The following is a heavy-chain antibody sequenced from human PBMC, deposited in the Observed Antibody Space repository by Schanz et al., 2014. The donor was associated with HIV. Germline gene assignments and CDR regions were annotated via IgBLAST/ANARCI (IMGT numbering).Heavy chain of an antibody. CDR1: GFTFDDYA. J-gene: IGHJ6*02. CDR2: MSWNRRRI. D-gene: IGHD1-26*01. CDR3: AKGIMGATEYYYGMDV. Sequence: EVQLVESGGGLVQPGRSLRLSCEASGFTFDDYAMHWVRQAPGKGLEWVSGMSWNRRRIGYGDAVKGRFTISRDNANNFVYLEMNGLRVEDTALYYCAKGIMGATEYYYGMDVWGQGTMVTVSS. V-gene: IGHV3-9*01.